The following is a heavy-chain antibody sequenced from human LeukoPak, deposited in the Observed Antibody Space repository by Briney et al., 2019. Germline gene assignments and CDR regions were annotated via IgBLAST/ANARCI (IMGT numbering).Heavy chain of an antibody. CDR3: ARVSWYGGDFDY. V-gene: IGHV1-18*01. Sequence: ASVKVSCKASGYTFTSYGISWVRQAPEQGLEWMGWISAYNGNTNYAQKLQGRVTMTTDTSTSTAYMELRSLRSDDTAVYYCARVSWYGGDFDYWGQGTLVTVSS. D-gene: IGHD3-10*01. CDR1: GYTFTSYG. CDR2: ISAYNGNT. J-gene: IGHJ4*02.